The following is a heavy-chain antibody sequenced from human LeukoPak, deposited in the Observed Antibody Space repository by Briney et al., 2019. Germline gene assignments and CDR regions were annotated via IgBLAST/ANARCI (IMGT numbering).Heavy chain of an antibody. CDR2: IYTSGST. J-gene: IGHJ6*03. CDR1: GGSISSYY. Sequence: SETLSLTCTVSGGSISSYYWSWIRQPAGKGLEWIGRIYTSGSTNYNPSLKSRVTMSVDTSKNQFSLKLSSVTAADTAAYYCARDNGITMVRYYMDVWGKGTTVTVSS. CDR3: ARDNGITMVRYYMDV. D-gene: IGHD3-10*01. V-gene: IGHV4-4*07.